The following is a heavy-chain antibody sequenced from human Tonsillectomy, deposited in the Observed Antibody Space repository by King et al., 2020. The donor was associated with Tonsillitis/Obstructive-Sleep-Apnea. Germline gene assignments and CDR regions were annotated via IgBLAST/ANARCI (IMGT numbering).Heavy chain of an antibody. CDR1: GGSISSYY. CDR3: ASPTRYPGAFDI. Sequence: VQLQESGPGLVKPSETLSLTCTVSGGSISSYYWSWIRQPPGKGLEWIGYIYYSGSTNYNPSLKSRVTISVDTSKNQFSLKLTSVTAADTAVYYCASPTRYPGAFDIWGQGTMVTVSS. CDR2: IYYSGST. V-gene: IGHV4-59*01. D-gene: IGHD1-14*01. J-gene: IGHJ3*02.